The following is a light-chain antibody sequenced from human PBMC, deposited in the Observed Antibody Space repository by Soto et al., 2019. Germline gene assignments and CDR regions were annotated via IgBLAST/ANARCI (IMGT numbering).Light chain of an antibody. V-gene: IGKV1-39*01. CDR1: QSISSY. Sequence: DIQMTQCPSSLSASVGDRVTITCRASQSISSYLNWYQQKPGKAPKLLIYAASSLQSGVPSSFSGSGSGTDFTLTISSLQPEDFATYYCQQSYSTPITFGQGTRLEIK. J-gene: IGKJ5*01. CDR2: AAS. CDR3: QQSYSTPIT.